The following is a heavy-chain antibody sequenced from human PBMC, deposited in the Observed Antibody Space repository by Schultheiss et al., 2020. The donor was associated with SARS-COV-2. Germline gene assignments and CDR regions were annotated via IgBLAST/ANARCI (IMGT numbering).Heavy chain of an antibody. CDR2: ISYDGSNK. CDR3: ARDRRLSGYSSSWDFDY. Sequence: GGSLRLSCAASGFTFSSYAMHWVRQAPGKGLEWVAVISYDGSNKYYADSVKGRFTISRDNSKNTLYLQMNSLRAEDTAVYYCARDRRLSGYSSSWDFDYWGQGTLVTVSS. D-gene: IGHD6-13*01. V-gene: IGHV3-30*01. CDR1: GFTFSSYA. J-gene: IGHJ4*02.